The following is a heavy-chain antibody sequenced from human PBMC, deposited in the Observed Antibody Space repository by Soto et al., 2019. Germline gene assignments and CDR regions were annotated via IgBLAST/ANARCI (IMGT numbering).Heavy chain of an antibody. V-gene: IGHV4-59*01. CDR3: AREPEGYYDSSGYFDY. CDR2: IYYSGST. CDR1: GGSISSYY. J-gene: IGHJ4*02. D-gene: IGHD3-22*01. Sequence: ETLSLTCTVSGGSISSYYWSWIRQPPGKGLEWIGYIYYSGSTNYNPSLKSRVTISVDTSKNQFSLKLSSVTAADTAVYYCAREPEGYYDSSGYFDYWGQGTLVTVSS.